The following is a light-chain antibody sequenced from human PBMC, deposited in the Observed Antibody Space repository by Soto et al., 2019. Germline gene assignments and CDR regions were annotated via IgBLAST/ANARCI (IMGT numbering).Light chain of an antibody. CDR3: SSYTSSSTLV. J-gene: IGLJ2*01. V-gene: IGLV2-14*01. Sequence: QSALTQPASVSGSPGQSITISCTGTSSDVGGYNYVSWYQQHPGKDPKLMIYDVSNRPSGVSNRFSGYKSSNTASLPISGLQSEYEADYYCSSYTSSSTLVVGEGTKLAV. CDR1: SSDVGGYNY. CDR2: DVS.